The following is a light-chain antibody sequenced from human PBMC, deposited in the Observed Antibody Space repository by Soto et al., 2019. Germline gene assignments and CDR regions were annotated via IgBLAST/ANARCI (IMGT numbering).Light chain of an antibody. V-gene: IGKV3-15*01. Sequence: EIVLTHSPATLSVSPGERATLSCRASQSVGSNLAWYQQRPGQPPRLLIYDASTRATDIPARFSGGGSGTEFTLTISSLQSEDFAVYFCQQYNNWPHTFGQGTELQIK. CDR1: QSVGSN. CDR2: DAS. CDR3: QQYNNWPHT. J-gene: IGKJ2*01.